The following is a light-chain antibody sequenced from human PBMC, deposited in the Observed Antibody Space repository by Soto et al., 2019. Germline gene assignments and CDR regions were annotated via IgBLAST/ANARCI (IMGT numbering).Light chain of an antibody. J-gene: IGLJ2*01. V-gene: IGLV2-11*01. Sequence: QSALTQPRSVSGSPGQSVTISCTGTSSDVGGYNYVSWYHQHPGKAPKLMIYDVSKRPSGVPDRFSGSKSGNTASLTISGLQAEYEADYYCCSYAGSYTRVFGGGTTLTVL. CDR2: DVS. CDR1: SSDVGGYNY. CDR3: CSYAGSYTRV.